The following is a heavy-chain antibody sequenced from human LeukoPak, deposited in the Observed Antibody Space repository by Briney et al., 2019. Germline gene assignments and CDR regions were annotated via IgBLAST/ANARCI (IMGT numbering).Heavy chain of an antibody. J-gene: IGHJ5*02. V-gene: IGHV1-18*01. CDR3: ARASNWFDP. Sequence: ASVKVSCKASGYTLTELSMHWVRQAPGQGLEWMGWISAYNGNTNYAQKLQGRVTMTTDTSTSTAYMELRSLRSDDTAVYYCARASNWFDPWGQGTLVTVSS. CDR2: ISAYNGNT. CDR1: GYTLTELS.